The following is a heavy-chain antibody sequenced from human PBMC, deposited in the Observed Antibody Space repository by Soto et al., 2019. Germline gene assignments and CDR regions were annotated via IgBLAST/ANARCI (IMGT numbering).Heavy chain of an antibody. D-gene: IGHD3-22*01. V-gene: IGHV4-30-2*01. J-gene: IGHJ3*02. CDR3: ARVPPDYYDSSGYRDAFDI. CDR1: GGSISSGGHS. CDR2: IYHSGST. Sequence: SETLSLTCAVSGGSISSGGHSWSWIRPPPGKGLEWIGYIYHSGSTYYNPSLKSRVTISVDRSKNQFSLKLSSVTAADTAVYYCARVPPDYYDSSGYRDAFDIWGQGPMVT.